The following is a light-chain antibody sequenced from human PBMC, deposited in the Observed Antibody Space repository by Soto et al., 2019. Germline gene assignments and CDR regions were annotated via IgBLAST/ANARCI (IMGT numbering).Light chain of an antibody. J-gene: IGLJ2*01. CDR1: TGAVTSGHY. CDR3: FLNYNGGGV. Sequence: QAVVTQEPSLTVSPGGTVTLTCDSSTGAVTSGHYPYWFQQKPGQAPRTMISDTTNKHSWTPARFSGSLIGGKAALTLSGAQPEDEADYYCFLNYNGGGVFGGGTKLTVL. V-gene: IGLV7-46*01. CDR2: DTT.